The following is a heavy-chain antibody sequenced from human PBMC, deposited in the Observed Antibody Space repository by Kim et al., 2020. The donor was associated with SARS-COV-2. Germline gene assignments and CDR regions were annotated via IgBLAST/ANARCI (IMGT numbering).Heavy chain of an antibody. V-gene: IGHV3-49*04. Sequence: GGSLRRSCTASGFTFGDYAMSWVRQAPGKGLEWVAFIRSNTYGGTTENAASVKGRYTLSRDDSKSIAYLQMNSLKTEDKAVYYCTRESRGFFDYWGQGTL. CDR3: TRESRGFFDY. D-gene: IGHD3-22*01. J-gene: IGHJ4*02. CDR1: GFTFGDYA. CDR2: IRSNTYGGTT.